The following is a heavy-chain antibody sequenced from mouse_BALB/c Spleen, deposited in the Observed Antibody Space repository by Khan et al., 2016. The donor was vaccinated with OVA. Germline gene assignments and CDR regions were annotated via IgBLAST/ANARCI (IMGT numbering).Heavy chain of an antibody. Sequence: IQLVQSGPELMKPGASVKISCKASGYSFTSYYIHWVMQSHGKSLEWIGYIDPFSGGTTYNQKFKGKATLTVDQSSSTAYIHLSNLTSEDSAVYYCTRHGYVAWFTYWGQGTLVTVSA. D-gene: IGHD2-2*01. CDR1: GYSFTSYY. V-gene: IGHV1S135*01. CDR2: IDPFSGGT. CDR3: TRHGYVAWFTY. J-gene: IGHJ3*01.